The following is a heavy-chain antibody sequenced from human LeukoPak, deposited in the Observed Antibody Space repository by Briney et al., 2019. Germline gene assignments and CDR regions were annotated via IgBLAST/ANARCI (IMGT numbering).Heavy chain of an antibody. V-gene: IGHV3-9*01. J-gene: IGHJ4*02. Sequence: EPGRSLRLSCAASGFTFDDYAMHWVRQAPGKGLEWVSGISWNSGSIGYADSVKGRFTISRDNAKNPLYLQMNSLRAEDTALYYRAKGPSYSNYVLGYWGQGTLVTVSS. CDR2: ISWNSGSI. CDR3: AKGPSYSNYVLGY. D-gene: IGHD4-11*01. CDR1: GFTFDDYA.